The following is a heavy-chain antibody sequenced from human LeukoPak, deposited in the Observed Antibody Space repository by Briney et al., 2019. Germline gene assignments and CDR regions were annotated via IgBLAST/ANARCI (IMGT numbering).Heavy chain of an antibody. Sequence: GGSLRLSCAASGFTFSSYAMHWVRQAPGKGLEWVAVISYDGSNKYYADSVKGRFTISRDNSKNTLYLQMNSLRAEDTAVYYCAKDYSSGLVPYYFDYWGQGTLVTVSS. D-gene: IGHD3-22*01. CDR3: AKDYSSGLVPYYFDY. CDR1: GFTFSSYA. V-gene: IGHV3-30-3*01. J-gene: IGHJ4*02. CDR2: ISYDGSNK.